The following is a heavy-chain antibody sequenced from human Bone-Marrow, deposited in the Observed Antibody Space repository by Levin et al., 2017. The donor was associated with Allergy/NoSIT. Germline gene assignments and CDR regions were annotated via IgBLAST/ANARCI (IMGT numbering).Heavy chain of an antibody. V-gene: IGHV3-30-3*01. CDR1: GFTFSSYA. CDR2: ISYDGSNK. J-gene: IGHJ3*02. CDR3: ARVKNYDILTGYYMAAFDI. D-gene: IGHD3-9*01. Sequence: SCAASGFTFSSYAMHWVRQAPGKGLEWVAVISYDGSNKYYADSVKGRFTISRDNSKNTLYLQMNSLRAEDTAVYYCARVKNYDILTGYYMAAFDIWGQGTMVTVSS.